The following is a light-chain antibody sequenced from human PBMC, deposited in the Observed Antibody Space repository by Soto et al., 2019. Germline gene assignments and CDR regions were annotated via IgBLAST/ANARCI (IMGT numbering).Light chain of an antibody. CDR2: GAS. V-gene: IGKV3-15*01. J-gene: IGKJ2*01. CDR3: QQYNNWPMYT. CDR1: QSVSSN. Sequence: EIVMTQSPATLSVSPGERATLSCRASQSVSSNLAWYQQKPGQAPRLLIYGASTRATGIPARFSGVGSGTEFTLTITSLQSEDFAVYYCQQYNNWPMYTFGQGTKLEIK.